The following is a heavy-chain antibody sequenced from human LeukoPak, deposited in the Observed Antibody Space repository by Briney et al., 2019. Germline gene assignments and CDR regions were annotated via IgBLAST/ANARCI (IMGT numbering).Heavy chain of an antibody. CDR2: IYYSGST. Sequence: PSETLSLTCTASSGSISSSSYYWGWIRQPPGKGLEWIGSIYYSGSTYYNPSLESRVTISVDTSKNQFSLKLTSVTAADTAVYYCARDRTGRNTAQDDYWGQGTLVTVSS. CDR1: SGSISSSSYY. V-gene: IGHV4-39*02. CDR3: ARDRTGRNTAQDDY. J-gene: IGHJ4*02. D-gene: IGHD5-18*01.